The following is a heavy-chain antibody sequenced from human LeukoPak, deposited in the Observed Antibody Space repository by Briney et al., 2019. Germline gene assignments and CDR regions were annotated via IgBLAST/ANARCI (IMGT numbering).Heavy chain of an antibody. CDR3: ARGRPAAGSPLPPNY. Sequence: GGSLRLSCAASGFTFSTHGMNWVRQAPGKGLEWISYISSTSATYYADSVKGRFTISRDNSKNTLYLQMNTLRAEDTAVYFCARGRPAAGSPLPPNYWGQGTLVTVSS. CDR2: ISSTSAT. D-gene: IGHD6-13*01. CDR1: GFTFSTHG. J-gene: IGHJ4*02. V-gene: IGHV3-48*01.